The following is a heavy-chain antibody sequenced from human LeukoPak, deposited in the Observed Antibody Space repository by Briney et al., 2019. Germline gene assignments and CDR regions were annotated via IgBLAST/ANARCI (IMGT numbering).Heavy chain of an antibody. CDR1: GYTFTRYG. J-gene: IGHJ3*02. V-gene: IGHV1-18*01. CDR2: ISAYNGNT. CDR3: VRGSRADDAFDI. D-gene: IGHD2-2*01. Sequence: ALVKVSCKASGYTFTRYGISWVRQAPGQGLEWMGWISAYNGNTKYAQKFQGRVTMTTDTSTSTVYVELRSLRSVDTAVYYCVRGSRADDAFDIWGQGTRVTVSS.